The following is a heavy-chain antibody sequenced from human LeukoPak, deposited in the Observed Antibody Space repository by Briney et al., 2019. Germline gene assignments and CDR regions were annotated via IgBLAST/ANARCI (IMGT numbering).Heavy chain of an antibody. CDR1: GFTFSSYW. CDR3: ARDCSSTNCYRGGFDP. D-gene: IGHD2-2*01. Sequence: GGSLRLSCAASGFTFSSYWMSWVRQAPGKGLEWVANIKQDGSEKYYVDSVKGRFTISRDNAKNSLYLQMNSLRVEDPAVSYCARDCSSTNCYRGGFDPWGQGTLVTVSS. V-gene: IGHV3-7*01. CDR2: IKQDGSEK. J-gene: IGHJ5*02.